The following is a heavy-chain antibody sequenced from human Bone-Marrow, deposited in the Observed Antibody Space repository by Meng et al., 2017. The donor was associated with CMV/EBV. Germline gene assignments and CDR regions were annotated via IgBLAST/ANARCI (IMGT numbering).Heavy chain of an antibody. D-gene: IGHD3-9*01. Sequence: CTVSGGPLSSYSCYWGWFRQSPGKGLEWIGSICTSGSTYYNPSLGSRVTMSVDTSKNQFSLKLSSVTAADTAFYYCTRDAGHWLVDHWGQGTLVTVSS. CDR2: ICTSGST. J-gene: IGHJ4*02. CDR1: GGPLSSYSCY. V-gene: IGHV4-39*07. CDR3: TRDAGHWLVDH.